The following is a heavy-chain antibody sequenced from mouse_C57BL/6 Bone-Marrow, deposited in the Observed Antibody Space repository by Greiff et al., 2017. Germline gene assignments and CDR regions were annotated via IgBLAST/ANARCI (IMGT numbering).Heavy chain of an antibody. CDR2: ISSGGSYT. V-gene: IGHV5-6*01. CDR1: GFTFSSYG. Sequence: EVQRVESGGDLVKPGGSLKLSCAASGFTFSSYGMSWVRQTPDKRLEWVATISSGGSYTYYPDSVKGRVTISRDNAKNTLYLQMSSLKSEDTAMYYCARGGITLYYAMDYWGQGTSVTVSS. D-gene: IGHD2-4*01. J-gene: IGHJ4*01. CDR3: ARGGITLYYAMDY.